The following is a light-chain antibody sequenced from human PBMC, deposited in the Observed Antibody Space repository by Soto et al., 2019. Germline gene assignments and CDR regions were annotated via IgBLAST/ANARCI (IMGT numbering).Light chain of an antibody. CDR2: GAS. CDR3: QQYNNWPPLT. V-gene: IGKV3-15*01. Sequence: EIVMTQSPATLSVSPGERATLSCRASLSVSNNLVWYQQKPGQAPRLLIYGASTRATDIPARFSGSGSGTEFTLTISSLQSEDFAVYYCQQYNNWPPLTFGGGTKVEIK. CDR1: LSVSNN. J-gene: IGKJ4*01.